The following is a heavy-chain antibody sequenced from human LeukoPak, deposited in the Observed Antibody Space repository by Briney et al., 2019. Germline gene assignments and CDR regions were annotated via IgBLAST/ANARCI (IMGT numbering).Heavy chain of an antibody. J-gene: IGHJ6*03. CDR2: INPNSGGT. CDR1: GYTFTGYY. V-gene: IGHV1-2*02. D-gene: IGHD6-13*01. CDR3: ARTPTSRKRFLGGAAAGTDYYYSYYMDV. Sequence: ASVKVSCKASGYTFTGYYMHWVRQAPGQGLEWMGWINPNSGGTNYAQKFQGRVTMIRDTSTSTASVELSRLRSDDTAVYYCARTPTSRKRFLGGAAAGTDYYYSYYMDVWGKGTTVTISS.